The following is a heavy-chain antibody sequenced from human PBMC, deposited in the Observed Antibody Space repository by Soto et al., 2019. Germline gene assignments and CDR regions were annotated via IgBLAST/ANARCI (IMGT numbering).Heavy chain of an antibody. CDR2: ISASNGNT. Sequence: QVQLVQSGAVVKKPGASVKVSCKASGYTFTTYGISWVRQAPGQGLELMGWISASNGNTNSAQKVQGRVTMTTDAATSTAYMELRSLPPDDTAVYFCSREGAGFYDYHPLEFDLWGHGTLVTVSS. J-gene: IGHJ4*01. CDR1: GYTFTTYG. D-gene: IGHD5-12*01. CDR3: SREGAGFYDYHPLEFDL. V-gene: IGHV1-18*01.